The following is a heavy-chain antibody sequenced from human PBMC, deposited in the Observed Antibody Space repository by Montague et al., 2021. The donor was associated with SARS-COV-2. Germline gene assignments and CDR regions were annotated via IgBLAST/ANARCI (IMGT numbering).Heavy chain of an antibody. D-gene: IGHD3-22*01. J-gene: IGHJ4*02. V-gene: IGHV4-39*01. Sequence: SDTLSLTCTVSGGSISSSSYYWGWIRQPPGKGLEWIGSIYYSGSTCYNPSLKSRVTISVDTSKNQFSLKLSSVTAADTAVYYCARHGKTRIAMIVVVIGYFGYWGQGTLVTVSS. CDR3: ARHGKTRIAMIVVVIGYFGY. CDR1: GGSISSSSYY. CDR2: IYYSGST.